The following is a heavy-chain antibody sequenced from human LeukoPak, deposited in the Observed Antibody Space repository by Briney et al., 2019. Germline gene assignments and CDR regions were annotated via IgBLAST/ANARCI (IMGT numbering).Heavy chain of an antibody. V-gene: IGHV1-58*01. Sequence: GTSVKVSCKASGFTFTRSAVQWVRQARGQRLEWIGWIVVGSGNTNYAQKFQERGTITRDMSTSTAYMELSSLTSEDTAVYYCAAGPFYDDSGYLRFEYWGQGTLVTVSS. CDR2: IVVGSGNT. D-gene: IGHD3-22*01. CDR3: AAGPFYDDSGYLRFEY. J-gene: IGHJ4*02. CDR1: GFTFTRSA.